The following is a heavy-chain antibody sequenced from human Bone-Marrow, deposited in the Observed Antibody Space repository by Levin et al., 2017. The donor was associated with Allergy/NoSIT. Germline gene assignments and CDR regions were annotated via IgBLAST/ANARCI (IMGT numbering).Heavy chain of an antibody. CDR3: AELSAVAGTSGY. Sequence: PGESLRLSCAASGFTFSSHWMHWVRQAPGRGLEWVANINHDGSEKSYVDSVKGRFTISRDNAKNSLYLQMDSLRAEDTAVYYCAELSAVAGTSGYWGQGTLVTVSS. CDR2: INHDGSEK. CDR1: GFTFSSHW. D-gene: IGHD6-19*01. V-gene: IGHV3-7*01. J-gene: IGHJ4*02.